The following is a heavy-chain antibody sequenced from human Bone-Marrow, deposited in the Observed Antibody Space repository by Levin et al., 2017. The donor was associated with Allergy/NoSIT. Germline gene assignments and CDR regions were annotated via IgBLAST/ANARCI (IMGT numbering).Heavy chain of an antibody. CDR2: IYSGGST. Sequence: GGSLRLSCAASGFTVSSNYMSWVRQAPGKGLEWVSVIYSGGSTYYADSVKGRFTISRDNSKNTLYLQMNSLRAEDTAVYYCARGSYSSSWGFDYWGQGTLVTVSS. CDR3: ARGSYSSSWGFDY. CDR1: GFTVSSNY. V-gene: IGHV3-53*01. D-gene: IGHD6-13*01. J-gene: IGHJ4*02.